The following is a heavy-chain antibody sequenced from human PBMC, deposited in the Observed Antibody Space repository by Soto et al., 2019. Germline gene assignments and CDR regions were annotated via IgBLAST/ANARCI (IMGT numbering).Heavy chain of an antibody. CDR1: GGSISTYY. CDR2: IHSSGSS. CDR3: AGSYGNSWYGY. D-gene: IGHD6-13*01. J-gene: IGHJ4*02. Sequence: SETLSLTCTVSGGSISTYYWSWIRQPPGKGLEWIGYIHSSGSSHYNPSLKSRVTISVDTSNNQFSLKLSSVTAADTAMYYCAGSYGNSWYGYWGQGTRVTVSS. V-gene: IGHV4-59*01.